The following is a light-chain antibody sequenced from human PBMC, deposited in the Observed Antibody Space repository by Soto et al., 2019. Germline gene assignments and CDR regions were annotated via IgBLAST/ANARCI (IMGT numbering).Light chain of an antibody. J-gene: IGKJ4*01. CDR2: DAF. CDR3: QQYDEWPLT. V-gene: IGKV3-15*01. CDR1: ENIKTR. Sequence: EKVMTQSPATLSVSPGERATLSCRASENIKTRLAWYQQKPGQAPSLLIYDAFTRATGVPARFSGSASGTEFTRTNSSLQSEDFAVYYCQQYDEWPLTIGGGTKVEIK.